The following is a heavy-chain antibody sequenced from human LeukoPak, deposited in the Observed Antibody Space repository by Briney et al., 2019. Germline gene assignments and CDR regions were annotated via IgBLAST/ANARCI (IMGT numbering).Heavy chain of an antibody. J-gene: IGHJ4*02. V-gene: IGHV3-30-3*01. D-gene: IGHD3-10*01. CDR3: SRDRYGHDPRNSFDY. Sequence: PGGSLRLSCAASGFTFSSYAMHWVRQAPGKGLEWVAVISYDGSNKYYADSVKGRFTISRDNSKNTLYLQMNSLKTEDTAVYFCSRDRYGHDPRNSFDYWGQGTLVTVSP. CDR2: ISYDGSNK. CDR1: GFTFSSYA.